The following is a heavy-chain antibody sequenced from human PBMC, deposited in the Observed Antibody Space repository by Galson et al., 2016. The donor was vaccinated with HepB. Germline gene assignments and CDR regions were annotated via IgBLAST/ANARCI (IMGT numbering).Heavy chain of an antibody. CDR3: ARGGITGRHGYFDS. V-gene: IGHV4-59*02. Sequence: SETLSLTCTVSDVSVNTYYWSWIRQPPGKTLEWIGYIYNSGNTKYNPSLKSRVNILIDTSKKQFSLKLASVTAADTALYYCARGGITGRHGYFDSWGQGTLVTVSS. CDR1: DVSVNTYY. D-gene: IGHD1-26*01. CDR2: IYNSGNT. J-gene: IGHJ4*02.